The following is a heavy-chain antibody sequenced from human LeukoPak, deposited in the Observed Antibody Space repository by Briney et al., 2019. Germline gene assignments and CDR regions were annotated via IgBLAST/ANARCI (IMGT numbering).Heavy chain of an antibody. CDR2: INQDGSEK. CDR1: GFTFSTFW. D-gene: IGHD1-1*01. Sequence: PGGSLRLSCAASGFTFSTFWMDWVRQAPGRGLEWVANINQDGSEKYYVDSVKGRFTISRDNAKNSLYLQMNSLKAEDTAVYYCTRQLEPHWGQGTLVTVCS. V-gene: IGHV3-7*01. CDR3: TRQLEPH. J-gene: IGHJ4*02.